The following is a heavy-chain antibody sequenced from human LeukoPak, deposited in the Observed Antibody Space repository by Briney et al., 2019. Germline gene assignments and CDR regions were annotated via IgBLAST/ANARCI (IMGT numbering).Heavy chain of an antibody. CDR3: AKAPPCSGGSCYFIDY. V-gene: IGHV3-30*18. D-gene: IGHD2-15*01. CDR1: GFTFSSYG. J-gene: IGHJ4*02. Sequence: GGSPRLSCAASGFTFSSYGMHWVRQAPGKGLEWVAVISYDGSNKYYADSVKGRFTISRDNSKNTLYLQMNSLRAEDTAVYYCAKAPPCSGGSCYFIDYWGQGTLVTVSS. CDR2: ISYDGSNK.